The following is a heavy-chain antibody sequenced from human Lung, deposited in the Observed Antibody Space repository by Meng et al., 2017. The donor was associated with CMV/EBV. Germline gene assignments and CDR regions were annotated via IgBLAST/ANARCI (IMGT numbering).Heavy chain of an antibody. D-gene: IGHD6-13*01. J-gene: IGHJ4*02. CDR2: ITASGGST. V-gene: IGHV3-23*01. CDR3: AKAFSASWYREYSDY. CDR1: EFTFSNYA. Sequence: GGSLRLXCAASEFTFSNYAMSWVRQAPGRGLEWVSAITASGGSTYYTDSVKGRFTVSRDNSKNTLYLQMNNLRAEDTAVFYCAKAFSASWYREYSDYWGQGXLVTVSS.